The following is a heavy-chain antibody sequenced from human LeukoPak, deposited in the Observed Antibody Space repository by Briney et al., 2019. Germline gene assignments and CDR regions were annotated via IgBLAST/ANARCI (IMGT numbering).Heavy chain of an antibody. V-gene: IGHV4-61*01. J-gene: IGHJ3*02. CDR1: GGSVSSGSYY. D-gene: IGHD3-22*01. CDR2: IYYSGST. Sequence: SETLSLTCTVSGGSVSSGSYYWSWIRQPPGKGLEWIGYIYYSGSTNYNPSLKSRVTISVDTSKNQFSLKLSSVTAADTAVFYCARGYYYDSSGYYYTFDIWGQGTTVTVSS. CDR3: ARGYYYDSSGYYYTFDI.